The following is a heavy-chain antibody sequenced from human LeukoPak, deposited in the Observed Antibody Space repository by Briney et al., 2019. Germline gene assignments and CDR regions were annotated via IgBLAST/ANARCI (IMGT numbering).Heavy chain of an antibody. J-gene: IGHJ4*02. D-gene: IGHD4-11*01. CDR2: INPNSGGT. CDR1: GYTFTGYF. CDR3: ARVSDYSTYYEDY. Sequence: ASVKVSCKASGYTFTGYFMHWVRQAPGQGLEWMGRINPNSGGTNYAQKFQGRVTMTRDTSISTAYMELNRLRSDDTAVYYCARVSDYSTYYEDYWGQGTLVTVSS. V-gene: IGHV1-2*06.